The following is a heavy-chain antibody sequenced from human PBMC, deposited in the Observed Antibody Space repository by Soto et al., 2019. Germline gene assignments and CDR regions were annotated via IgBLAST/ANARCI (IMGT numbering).Heavy chain of an antibody. CDR3: AREGGAAPGARREGYLDL. J-gene: IGHJ2*01. CDR1: GYTLTDYY. CDR2: INPHTGDT. V-gene: IGHV1-2*02. Sequence: QVHLVQSGAEVKKPGASVTVSCKTSGYTLTDYYMHWVRQAPGQGLEWMAWINPHTGDTGIAERFQGRVTMTRDTSTNTAPMGLTSLTSDDTAIYYCAREGGAAPGARREGYLDLWGRGSLVTVSS. D-gene: IGHD6-25*01.